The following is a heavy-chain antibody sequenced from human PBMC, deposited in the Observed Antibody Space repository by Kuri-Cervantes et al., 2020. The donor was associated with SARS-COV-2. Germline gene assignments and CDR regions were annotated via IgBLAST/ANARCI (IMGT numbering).Heavy chain of an antibody. D-gene: IGHD3-22*01. Sequence: GESLKISCAASGFTFSSYGMHWVRQAPGKGLEWVAVIWYGGSNKYYADSVKGRFTISRDNSKNTLYLQMNSLRAEDTAVYYCAKSKGRENGWVYSSDLDAFDIWGQGTMVTVSS. CDR3: AKSKGRENGWVYSSDLDAFDI. J-gene: IGHJ3*02. V-gene: IGHV3-30*02. CDR2: IWYGGSNK. CDR1: GFTFSSYG.